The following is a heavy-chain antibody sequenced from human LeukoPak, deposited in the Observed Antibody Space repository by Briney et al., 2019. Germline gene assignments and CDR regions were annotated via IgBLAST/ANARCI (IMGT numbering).Heavy chain of an antibody. CDR1: GFSFSSYA. CDR3: ARESKTIFGVVTDQPFDY. CDR2: ISDSGGIT. J-gene: IGHJ4*02. V-gene: IGHV3-23*01. Sequence: GGSLRLSCAASGFSFSSYAMSWVRQAPGKGLEWVSIISDSGGITYYADSVKGRFTISRDNSKNTLYLQMNSLRAEDTAVYYCARESKTIFGVVTDQPFDYWGQGTLVTVSS. D-gene: IGHD3-3*01.